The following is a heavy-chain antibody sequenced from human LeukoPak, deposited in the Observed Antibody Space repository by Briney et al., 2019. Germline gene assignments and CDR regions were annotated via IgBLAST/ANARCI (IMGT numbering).Heavy chain of an antibody. CDR3: ARVFSGSYSNDAFDI. CDR2: IYYSGST. D-gene: IGHD1-26*01. Sequence: SETLSLTCTVSGGSISSGGYYWSWIRQHPGKGLEWIGYIYYSGSTYYNPSLKSRVTTSVDTSKNQFSLKLSSVTAADTAVYYCARVFSGSYSNDAFDIWGQGTMVTVSS. J-gene: IGHJ3*02. CDR1: GGSISSGGYY. V-gene: IGHV4-31*03.